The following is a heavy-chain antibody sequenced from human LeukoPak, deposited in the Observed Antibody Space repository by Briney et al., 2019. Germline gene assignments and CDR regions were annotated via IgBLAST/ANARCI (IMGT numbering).Heavy chain of an antibody. V-gene: IGHV4-39*07. CDR1: GGSISSSSYY. Sequence: SETLSLTCTVSGGSISSSSYYWGWIRQPPGEGLEWIGSIYYSGSTYYNPSLKSRVTISVDTSKNQFSLKLSSVTAADTAVYYCARPHYDFWSGYYRGSWFDPWGQGTLVTVSS. D-gene: IGHD3-3*01. CDR2: IYYSGST. J-gene: IGHJ5*02. CDR3: ARPHYDFWSGYYRGSWFDP.